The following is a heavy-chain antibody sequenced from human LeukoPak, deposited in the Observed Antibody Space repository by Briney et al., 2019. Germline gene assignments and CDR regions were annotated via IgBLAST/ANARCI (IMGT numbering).Heavy chain of an antibody. J-gene: IGHJ4*02. CDR2: VSLSGLT. V-gene: IGHV4-4*02. D-gene: IGHD2-8*01. CDR1: GFTFSSYAM. CDR3: SRENGAFSPFGY. Sequence: GSLRLSCAASGFTFSSYAMSWVRQPPGQGLEWIGEVSLSGLTNYNPSLSSRVIMALDTSKNHLSLNLTSVTAADTAVYYCSRENGAFSPFGYWGQGTLVTVPS.